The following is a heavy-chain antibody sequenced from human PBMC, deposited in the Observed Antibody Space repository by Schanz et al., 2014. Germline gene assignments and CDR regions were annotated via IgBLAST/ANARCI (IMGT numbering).Heavy chain of an antibody. CDR3: ASQPGRITVSGVVSNWCDP. D-gene: IGHD3-3*01. V-gene: IGHV3-30*04. CDR1: TSLFSRSV. J-gene: IGHJ5*02. CDR2: MWNDGIKT. Sequence: DLVESGGGVVQPGRSLTLSCAVSTSLFSRSVIHWVRQAPGKGLEWVAVMWNDGIKTHYADSGKGRFTISRDNSKNTLYLQMNSLRVEHTAVYYCASQPGRITVSGVVSNWCDPWGQGTLVTVSS.